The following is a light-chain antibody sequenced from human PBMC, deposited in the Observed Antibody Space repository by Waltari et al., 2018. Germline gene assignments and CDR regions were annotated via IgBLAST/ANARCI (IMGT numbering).Light chain of an antibody. Sequence: QLVLTQSPSASASLGASVKLTCTLSSGHSSNIIAWHQQQAGKGPRYLMKVNSDGSHSKGDEIPDRFSGSSSGAERYLTISNLQSEDEADYFCQTGGHGTWVLGGGTKLTVL. CDR2: VNSDGSH. V-gene: IGLV4-69*01. CDR1: SGHSSNI. CDR3: QTGGHGTWV. J-gene: IGLJ3*02.